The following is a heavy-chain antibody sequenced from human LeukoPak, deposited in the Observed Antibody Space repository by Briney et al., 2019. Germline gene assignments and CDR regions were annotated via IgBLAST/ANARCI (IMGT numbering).Heavy chain of an antibody. V-gene: IGHV1-2*02. CDR1: GYIFTGYY. CDR2: INPDSGGT. Sequence: ASVKVSCKASGYIFTGYYIHWVRQAPGQGLEWMGWINPDSGGTNYAQKFQCRVTMTRDTSITTAYMDLCRLTSDDTAVYYCARDRYGDGFAHFDYWGQGALVTVSS. D-gene: IGHD5-24*01. J-gene: IGHJ4*02. CDR3: ARDRYGDGFAHFDY.